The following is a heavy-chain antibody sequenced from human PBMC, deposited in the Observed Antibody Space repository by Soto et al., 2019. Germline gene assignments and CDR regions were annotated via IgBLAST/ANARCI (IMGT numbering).Heavy chain of an antibody. J-gene: IGHJ4*02. CDR3: ARLNSGSFDY. V-gene: IGHV4-59*01. D-gene: IGHD1-26*01. CDR1: AGSIGTYY. Sequence: SETLSLTCAVSAGSIGTYYWSWIRQPPGKGLEWIGDIYYSGSTIYNPSLKSRVSISVDTSKKQFSLKVTSVTAADTDVYYCARLNSGSFDYWGQGPRVTVYS. CDR2: IYYSGST.